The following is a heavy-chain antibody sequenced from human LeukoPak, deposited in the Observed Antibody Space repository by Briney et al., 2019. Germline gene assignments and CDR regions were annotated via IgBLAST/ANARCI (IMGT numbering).Heavy chain of an antibody. CDR3: AGPNSYGYPY. J-gene: IGHJ4*02. V-gene: IGHV3-7*03. D-gene: IGHD5-18*01. Sequence: GGSLRLSCVASGFPFSSYWMTWVRQAPGKGLEWVANIKQDGSKKSHVDSVKGRFTISRDNAKNSLYLQMNSLRAEDTAVYYCAGPNSYGYPYWGQGTLVTVSS. CDR1: GFPFSSYW. CDR2: IKQDGSKK.